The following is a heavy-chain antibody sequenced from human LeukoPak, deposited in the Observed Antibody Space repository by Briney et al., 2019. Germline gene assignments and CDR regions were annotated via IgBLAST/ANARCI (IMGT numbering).Heavy chain of an antibody. CDR2: IYYSGST. Sequence: PSETLSLTCTVSGGSISSGGYYWSWIRQHPGKGLEWIGYIYYSGSTYYNPSLKSRVTISVDTSKNQFSLKLSSVTAADTAVYYCASQKWDSPDCSGGSCYVFDYWGQGTLVTVSS. J-gene: IGHJ4*02. V-gene: IGHV4-31*03. D-gene: IGHD2-15*01. CDR1: GGSISSGGYY. CDR3: ASQKWDSPDCSGGSCYVFDY.